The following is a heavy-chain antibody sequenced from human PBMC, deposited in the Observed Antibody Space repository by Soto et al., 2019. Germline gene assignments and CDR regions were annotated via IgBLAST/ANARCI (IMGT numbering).Heavy chain of an antibody. Sequence: EVQLLESGGGLVQPGGSLRLSCAASGFTFSSYAMSWVRQAPGKGLEWVSAISGSGGSTYYADSVKGRFTISRDNSKNTLYLQMNSLRAEDTAVYYCASLRTPGGIAAMAGYYYYGMDVWGQGTTVTVSS. J-gene: IGHJ6*02. CDR2: ISGSGGST. V-gene: IGHV3-23*01. D-gene: IGHD6-25*01. CDR3: ASLRTPGGIAAMAGYYYYGMDV. CDR1: GFTFSSYA.